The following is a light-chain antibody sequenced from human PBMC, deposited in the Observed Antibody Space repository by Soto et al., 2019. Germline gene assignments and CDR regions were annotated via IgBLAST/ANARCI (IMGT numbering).Light chain of an antibody. V-gene: IGKV1-5*03. Sequence: DIQMTQSPSTLSGSVGDRVTITCRASQTISSWLAWYQQKPGKAPKLLIYKASTLKSGVPSRFSGSGSGTEFTLPISSRQPDDFSTYYCQQYNSYSEAFGQGTKVELK. CDR3: QQYNSYSEA. J-gene: IGKJ1*01. CDR2: KAS. CDR1: QTISSW.